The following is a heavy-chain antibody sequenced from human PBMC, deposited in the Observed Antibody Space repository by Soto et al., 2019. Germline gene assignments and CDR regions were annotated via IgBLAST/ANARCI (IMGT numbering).Heavy chain of an antibody. CDR3: AVGGSMVLYLLDL. CDR1: GGSFSGYY. CDR2: INHSGST. Sequence: PSETLSLTCAVYGGSFSGYYWSWIRQPPGKGLEWIGEINHSGSTNYNPSLKSRVTISVDTSKNQFSLKLSSVTAADTAVYYCAVGGSMVLYLLDLWGQGSLVTGSS. D-gene: IGHD6-19*01. V-gene: IGHV4-34*01. J-gene: IGHJ4*02.